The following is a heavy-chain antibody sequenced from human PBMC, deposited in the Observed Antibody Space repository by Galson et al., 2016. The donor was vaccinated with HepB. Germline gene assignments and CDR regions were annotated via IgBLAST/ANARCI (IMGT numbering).Heavy chain of an antibody. CDR2: IGDSSSYI. CDR3: ARDRGSSSFFYDY. CDR1: GFTFSSYS. Sequence: SLRLSCAASGFTFSSYSMNWVRQAPGKGLEWVSSIGDSSSYIYYADSVQGRFTISRDNGKNSLYLQMNSRRAEDTAVYYCARDRGSSSFFYDYWGHGTLVTVSS. V-gene: IGHV3-21*01. J-gene: IGHJ4*01. D-gene: IGHD2-2*01.